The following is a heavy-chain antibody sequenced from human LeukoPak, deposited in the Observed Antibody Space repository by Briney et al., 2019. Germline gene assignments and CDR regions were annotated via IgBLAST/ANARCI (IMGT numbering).Heavy chain of an antibody. J-gene: IGHJ4*02. CDR2: ISGSGGST. D-gene: IGHD3-10*01. V-gene: IGHV3-23*01. CDR3: ARAGSRMEKKPLPAFLPKYYFDY. CDR1: GFTFSSYA. Sequence: GRSLRLSCAASGFTFSSYAMSWVRQAPGKGLEWVSAISGSGGSTYYADSVKGRFTISRDNSKNTLYLQMNSLRAEDTAVYYCARAGSRMEKKPLPAFLPKYYFDYWGQGTLVTVSS.